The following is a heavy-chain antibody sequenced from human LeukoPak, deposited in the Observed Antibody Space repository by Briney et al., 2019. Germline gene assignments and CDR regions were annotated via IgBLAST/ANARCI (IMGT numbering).Heavy chain of an antibody. CDR2: IYYSGST. J-gene: IGHJ5*02. CDR1: GGSISSYY. D-gene: IGHD3-10*01. Sequence: SETLSLTCTVSGGSISSYYWSWIRQPPGKGLEWIGYIYYSGSTNYNPSLKSRVTISVDTSKNQFSLKLSSVTAADTAVYYCARDFGFNWFDPWGQGTLVTVSS. V-gene: IGHV4-59*01. CDR3: ARDFGFNWFDP.